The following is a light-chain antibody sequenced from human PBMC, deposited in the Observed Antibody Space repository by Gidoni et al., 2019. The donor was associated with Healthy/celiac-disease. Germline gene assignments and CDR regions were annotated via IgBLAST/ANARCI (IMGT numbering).Light chain of an antibody. J-gene: IGKJ4*01. CDR1: QSVSSY. CDR2: EAS. Sequence: DIVSTHPPATLSVSPGDPATHSCRASQSVSSYLAWYQQKPGQAPRLLIYEASNRATGIPARFSGSGSGTDFTLTISSLEAEDVAVYYCQQRSNWPPTFGGGTKVEIK. CDR3: QQRSNWPPT. V-gene: IGKV3-11*01.